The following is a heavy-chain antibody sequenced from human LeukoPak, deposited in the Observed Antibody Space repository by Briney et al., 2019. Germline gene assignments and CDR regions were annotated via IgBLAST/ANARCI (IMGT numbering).Heavy chain of an antibody. J-gene: IGHJ3*01. Sequence: PSETLSLTCTVSGGSISSSYSYWGWIRQPPVKGLKWIGNIYNSGSTYYNPSLKGRVTISVDTSKNHFSLKLNSVTAADTAVYYCAKPSNYYGSATDAFDFWGQGTMVTVSS. CDR3: AKPSNYYGSATDAFDF. CDR1: GGSISSSYSY. D-gene: IGHD3-10*01. CDR2: IYNSGST. V-gene: IGHV4-39*07.